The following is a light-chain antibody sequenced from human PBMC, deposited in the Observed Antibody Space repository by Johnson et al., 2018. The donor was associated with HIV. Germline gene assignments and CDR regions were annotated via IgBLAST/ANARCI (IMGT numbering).Light chain of an antibody. CDR1: SSNIGNNY. V-gene: IGLV1-51*01. Sequence: QSVLTQPPSVSAAPGQKVTISCSGSSSNIGNNYVSWYQQLPGTGPKLLIYDNNKRPSGIPDRFSGSKSGTSATLGITGLQTGDEADYYCGTWDSRLSTYVFGTGTKVTVL. J-gene: IGLJ1*01. CDR3: GTWDSRLSTYV. CDR2: DNN.